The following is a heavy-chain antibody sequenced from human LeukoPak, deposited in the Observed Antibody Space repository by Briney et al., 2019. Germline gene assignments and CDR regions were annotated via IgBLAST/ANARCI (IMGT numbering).Heavy chain of an antibody. CDR1: GYTLTELS. CDR3: ATGDYDSSGYYRVLGY. D-gene: IGHD3-22*01. CDR2: FDPEDGET. V-gene: IGHV1-24*01. Sequence: ASVKVSCKVSGYTLTELSMHWVRQAPGKGLEWMGGFDPEDGETIYAQKFQGRVTMTEDTSTDTAYMGLSSLRSEDTAVYYCATGDYDSSGYYRVLGYWGQGTLVTVSS. J-gene: IGHJ4*02.